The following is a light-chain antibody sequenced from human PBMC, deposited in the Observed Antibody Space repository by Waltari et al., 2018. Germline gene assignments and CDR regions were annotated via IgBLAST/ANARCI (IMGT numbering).Light chain of an antibody. V-gene: IGLV2-14*01. J-gene: IGLJ2*01. CDR1: SSDVGGYNY. Sequence: QSALTQPASVSGSPGQSVTISCTGTSSDVGGYNYVSWYQQHPGNAPKLMIYEVTHRPSGVANRCSGSKSGNTASLTIAGLQAEDEADYYCSSYTSSTYPVVFGGGTKLTVL. CDR3: SSYTSSTYPVV. CDR2: EVT.